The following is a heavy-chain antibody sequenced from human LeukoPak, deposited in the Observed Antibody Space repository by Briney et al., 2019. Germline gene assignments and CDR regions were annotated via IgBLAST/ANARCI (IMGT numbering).Heavy chain of an antibody. Sequence: ASVKVSCKASGYTFTSYAMNWVRQAPGQGLEWMGWINPNSGGTNYAQKFQGRVTMTRDTSISTAYMELSRLRSDDTAVYYCARDWVGATAYWGQGTLVTVSS. CDR3: ARDWVGATAY. V-gene: IGHV1-2*02. D-gene: IGHD1-26*01. J-gene: IGHJ4*02. CDR1: GYTFTSYA. CDR2: INPNSGGT.